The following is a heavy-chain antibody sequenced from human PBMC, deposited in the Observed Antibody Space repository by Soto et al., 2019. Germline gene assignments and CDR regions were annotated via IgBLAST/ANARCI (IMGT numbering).Heavy chain of an antibody. CDR2: INHSGST. CDR3: ARGALTLRRRSTTTPPFDY. V-gene: IGHV4-34*01. D-gene: IGHD2-2*01. J-gene: IGHJ4*02. Sequence: PGGSLRLSCAASGFTFSRYWMHWVRQPPGKGLEWIGEINHSGSTNYNPSLKSRVTISVDTSKNQFSLKLSSVTAADTAVYYCARGALTLRRRSTTTPPFDYWGQGTLVTVSS. CDR1: GFTFSRYW.